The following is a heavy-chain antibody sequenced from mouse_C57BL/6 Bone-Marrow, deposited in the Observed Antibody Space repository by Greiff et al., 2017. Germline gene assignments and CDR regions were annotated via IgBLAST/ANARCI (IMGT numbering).Heavy chain of an antibody. Sequence: EVQLVESGGDLVKPGGSLKLSCAASGFTFSSYGMSWVRQTPDKRLEWVATISSGGSYTYYPDSVKGRFTISRDNAKNTLYLQMSSLKSEDTAMYYCARHYYGRSYYFDYWGQGTTLTVSS. J-gene: IGHJ2*01. CDR3: ARHYYGRSYYFDY. D-gene: IGHD1-1*01. V-gene: IGHV5-6*01. CDR2: ISSGGSYT. CDR1: GFTFSSYG.